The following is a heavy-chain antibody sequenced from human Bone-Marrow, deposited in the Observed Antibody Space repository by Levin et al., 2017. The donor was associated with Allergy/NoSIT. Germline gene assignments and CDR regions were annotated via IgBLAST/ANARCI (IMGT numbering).Heavy chain of an antibody. V-gene: IGHV3-15*01. Sequence: SGGSLRLSCVASGFTFGNAWMNWVRQAPGKGLQWVGRIKGKTDGGTTDYAAPGKGRFTISRDDTKKTLYLQMNSRKTEDTAIYYCTTRSHWGQGTLVTVFS. CDR3: TTRSH. J-gene: IGHJ4*02. CDR1: GFTFGNAW. CDR2: IKGKTDGGTT.